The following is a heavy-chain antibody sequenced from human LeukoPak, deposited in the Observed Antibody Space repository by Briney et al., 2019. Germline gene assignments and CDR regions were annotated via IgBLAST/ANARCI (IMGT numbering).Heavy chain of an antibody. CDR1: GFTFSSYE. CDR3: ARAGHVITMIVVLDAFDI. V-gene: IGHV3-48*03. J-gene: IGHJ3*02. Sequence: GGSLRLSCAASGFTFSSYEMNWVRQAPGEGLEWLSYISSSGSTIYYADSVKGRFTISRDNAKSSLYLQMNTLRAEDTAVYYCARAGHVITMIVVLDAFDIWGQGTMVTVSS. CDR2: ISSSGSTI. D-gene: IGHD3-22*01.